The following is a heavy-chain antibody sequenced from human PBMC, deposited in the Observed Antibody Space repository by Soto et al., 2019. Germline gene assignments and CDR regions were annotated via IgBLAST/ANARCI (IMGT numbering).Heavy chain of an antibody. V-gene: IGHV4-38-2*02. J-gene: IGHJ5*02. CDR2: IYITGNT. Sequence: SETLSLNCTVSGYSIRSSSYWGWIRQPPGKGLEGIGSIYITGNTYYNPSLNSQVTISVDTSKNQFSLKLSSVIAVDTAVYYCARLGAYYQSLDPWGPGTLVTVPS. CDR1: GYSIRSSSY. D-gene: IGHD2-21*01. CDR3: ARLGAYYQSLDP.